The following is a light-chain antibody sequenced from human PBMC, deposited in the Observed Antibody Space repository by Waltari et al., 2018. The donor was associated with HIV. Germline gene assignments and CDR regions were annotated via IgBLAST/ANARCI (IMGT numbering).Light chain of an antibody. V-gene: IGKV1-33*01. CDR1: QDSSNY. J-gene: IGKJ2*01. CDR3: QQYDNLPPYT. CDR2: DAS. Sequence: IQMTQSPSSLSASVGARVTITCQASQDSSNYLNWYQQKPGKAPKLLNYDASNLETGVPSRFSGSGSGTDFTFSISSLQPEDIATYYCQQYDNLPPYTFGQGTKLEIK.